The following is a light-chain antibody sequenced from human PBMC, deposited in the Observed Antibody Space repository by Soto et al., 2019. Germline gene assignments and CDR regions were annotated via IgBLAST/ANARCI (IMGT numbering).Light chain of an antibody. CDR1: QSVRSY. CDR3: QQNSDWPPWT. J-gene: IGKJ1*01. CDR2: ATT. V-gene: IGKV1-39*01. Sequence: DIQMTQSPSSLSASGGDTITITCRASQSVRSYLDWYQQKPGKAPDLLIYATTSLQSDVPSRFSGSGSETHFTLTITSLQPEDFATYFCQQNSDWPPWTFGRGTKVDIK.